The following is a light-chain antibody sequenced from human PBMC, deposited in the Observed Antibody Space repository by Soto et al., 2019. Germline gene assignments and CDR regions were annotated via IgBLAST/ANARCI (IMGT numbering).Light chain of an antibody. V-gene: IGKV1-5*03. CDR3: QHCYSFPFT. CDR2: KAS. J-gene: IGKJ4*01. Sequence: DIQMTQSPATLSASVGDRVTITCRASQSINSWLVWYQQKPGKAPKLLIYKASSLASGVPSRFSGSGSGTEFSLNISTLQPDAFATYSCQHCYSFPFTFGGGPRVEIK. CDR1: QSINSW.